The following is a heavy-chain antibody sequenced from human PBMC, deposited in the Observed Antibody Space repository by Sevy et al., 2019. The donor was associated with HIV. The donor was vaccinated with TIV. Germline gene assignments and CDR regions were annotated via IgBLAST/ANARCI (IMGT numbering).Heavy chain of an antibody. V-gene: IGHV3-23*01. CDR1: GFTLSNYA. CDR2: ITAGGTGT. Sequence: GGSLRLSCTASGFTLSNYALSWVRQAPGKGLEWVSTITAGGTGTYYAYSVKGRFTISRDNSKNTLYLQMNSLRDDDTAVYYCARVGNDFWRGWFDPWGQGTLVTVSS. CDR3: ARVGNDFWRGWFDP. J-gene: IGHJ5*02. D-gene: IGHD3-3*01.